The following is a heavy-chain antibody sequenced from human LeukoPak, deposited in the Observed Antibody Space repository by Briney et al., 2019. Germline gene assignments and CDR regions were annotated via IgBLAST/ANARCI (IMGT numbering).Heavy chain of an antibody. CDR2: ISSNGDNT. D-gene: IGHD6-19*01. V-gene: IGHV3-64D*06. CDR1: GFTFSTYV. J-gene: IGHJ6*04. Sequence: GGSLRLSCSVSGFTFSTYVMHWVRQAPGKGLEYVSAISSNGDNTYYADSVKGRFTISRDNSKNTLYLQMSSLRADDTAVYYCARAVYSSGPPPYEYYYGMDVWGKGTTVTVSS. CDR3: ARAVYSSGPPPYEYYYGMDV.